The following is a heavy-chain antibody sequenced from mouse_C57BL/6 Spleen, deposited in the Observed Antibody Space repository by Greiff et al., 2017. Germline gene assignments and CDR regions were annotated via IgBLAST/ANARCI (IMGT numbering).Heavy chain of an antibody. CDR2: IYPSDSET. V-gene: IGHV1-61*01. CDR1: GYTFTSYW. J-gene: IGHJ3*01. Sequence: QVQLQQPGAELVRPGSSVKLSCKASGYTFTSYWMDWVKQRPGQGLEWIGNIYPSDSETHYNQKFKDKATLTVDKSSSTAYMQLSSLTSEDSAVDYCAREGGRDWFAYWGQGTLVTVSA. CDR3: AREGGRDWFAY. D-gene: IGHD1-1*01.